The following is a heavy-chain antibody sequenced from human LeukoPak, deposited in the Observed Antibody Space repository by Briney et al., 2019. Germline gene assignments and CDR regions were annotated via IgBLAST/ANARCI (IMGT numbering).Heavy chain of an antibody. Sequence: PGGSLRLSCAASGFTVSSNYMSWVRQAPGKGLEWVANIKQDGSEKYYVDSVKGRFTISRDNAKNSLYLQMNSLRAKDTAVYYCARGSIAAPYWGQGTLVTVSP. CDR3: ARGSIAAPY. J-gene: IGHJ4*02. CDR1: GFTVSSNY. CDR2: IKQDGSEK. V-gene: IGHV3-7*01. D-gene: IGHD6-6*01.